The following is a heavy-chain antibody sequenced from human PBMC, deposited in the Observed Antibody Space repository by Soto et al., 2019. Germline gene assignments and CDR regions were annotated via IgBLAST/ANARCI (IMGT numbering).Heavy chain of an antibody. CDR3: AKDLNYDSSTFH. Sequence: EVQLVESGGGLVRRGGSLRLSCAASGFTVSTNYMSWVRQAPGKGLEWVSVIYGGGSTYYADSVKGRFTISRDNSKNTLYLQMNSLRAEDTAVYYCAKDLNYDSSTFHWGQGTLVTVSP. D-gene: IGHD3-22*01. CDR2: IYGGGST. V-gene: IGHV3-66*01. J-gene: IGHJ1*01. CDR1: GFTVSTNY.